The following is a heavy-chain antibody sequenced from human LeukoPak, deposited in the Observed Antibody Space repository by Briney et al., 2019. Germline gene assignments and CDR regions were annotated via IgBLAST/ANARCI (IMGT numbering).Heavy chain of an antibody. J-gene: IGHJ4*02. CDR3: DSAGNPHYFDF. CDR1: GVSISSHH. CDR2: IYYTGST. Sequence: SETLSLTCTVSGVSISSHHWSWIPQSPGKRLEWIGNIYYTGSTTYNPSLKRRVAISIDTSKNQFSLTLNSVTAADADVYYYDSAGNPHYFDFWGQGPLITVSS. D-gene: IGHD4-11*01. V-gene: IGHV4-59*11.